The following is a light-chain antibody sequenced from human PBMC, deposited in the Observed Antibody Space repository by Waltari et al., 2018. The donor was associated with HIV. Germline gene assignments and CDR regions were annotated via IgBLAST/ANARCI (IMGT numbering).Light chain of an antibody. J-gene: IGLJ1*01. Sequence: QSTLTQPASVSGSPGQSVTISCTGISSDIDVYKYFSWYQQHPGKAPKLLIYDVSNRPSGVSHRFSGSKSANTAPLTISGLQAEDEADYYCSSYTTTSTLYVFGTGTKVTV. CDR3: SSYTTTSTLYV. CDR1: SSDIDVYKY. CDR2: DVS. V-gene: IGLV2-14*03.